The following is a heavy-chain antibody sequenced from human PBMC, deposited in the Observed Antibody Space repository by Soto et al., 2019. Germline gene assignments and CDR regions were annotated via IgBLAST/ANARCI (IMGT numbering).Heavy chain of an antibody. V-gene: IGHV1-69*12. D-gene: IGHD3-22*01. CDR1: GGTFSSYA. CDR2: IIPIFGTA. CDR3: ASHYDSSGYYYRGLDY. J-gene: IGHJ4*02. Sequence: QVQLVQSGAEVKKPGSSVKVSCKASGGTFSSYAISWVRQAPGQGLEWMGGIIPIFGTADYAQKFQGRVTITAHXXTXAGNMELSSLRSEDTAVYYCASHYDSSGYYYRGLDYWGQGTLVTVSS.